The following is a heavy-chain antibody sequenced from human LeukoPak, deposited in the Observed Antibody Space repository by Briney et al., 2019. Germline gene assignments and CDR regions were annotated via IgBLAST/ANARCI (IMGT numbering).Heavy chain of an antibody. CDR1: GFTFTTFW. Sequence: GGSLGLSCATSGFTFTTFWMHWVRQAPGKGLEWVSTISGSGDYTYYADSVKGRFTISRDNSKNTLYLQMNSLRAEDTAVYYCAKVTYGSGTYGAFDSWGQGTLVTVSS. V-gene: IGHV3-23*01. J-gene: IGHJ4*02. CDR3: AKVTYGSGTYGAFDS. CDR2: ISGSGDYT. D-gene: IGHD3-10*01.